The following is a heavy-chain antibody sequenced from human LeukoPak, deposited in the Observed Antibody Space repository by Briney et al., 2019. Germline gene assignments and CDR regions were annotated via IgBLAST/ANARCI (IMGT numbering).Heavy chain of an antibody. CDR2: ISSSGSTI. CDR3: ARGAYCSSTSCSSFDY. D-gene: IGHD2-2*01. CDR1: GFTFSSYE. Sequence: GGSLRLSCAASGFTFSSYEMNWVRQAPGKGLEWVSYISSSGSTIYYADSVKGRFTISRDNAKNSLYLQMNSLRAEDTALYYCARGAYCSSTSCSSFDYWGQGTLVTVSS. J-gene: IGHJ4*02. V-gene: IGHV3-48*03.